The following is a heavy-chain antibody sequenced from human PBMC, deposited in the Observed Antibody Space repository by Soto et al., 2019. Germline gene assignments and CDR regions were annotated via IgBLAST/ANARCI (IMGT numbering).Heavy chain of an antibody. D-gene: IGHD5-18*01. J-gene: IGHJ6*02. Sequence: LXLSCAASAFTFRSYSMNWSRQAPGKGLEWVSSISSSSSYIYYADSVKGRFTISRDNAKNSLYLQMNSLRAEDTAVYYCARGTAMVPRHGMDVWGQGTTVTVSS. CDR3: ARGTAMVPRHGMDV. CDR1: AFTFRSYS. V-gene: IGHV3-21*01. CDR2: ISSSSSYI.